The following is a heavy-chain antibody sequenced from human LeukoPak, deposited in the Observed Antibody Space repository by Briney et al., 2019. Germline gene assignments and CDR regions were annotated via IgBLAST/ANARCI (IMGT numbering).Heavy chain of an antibody. J-gene: IGHJ4*02. CDR3: ARDAYDKSGYPHY. V-gene: IGHV3-7*01. D-gene: IGHD3-22*01. CDR1: GFTFSSYW. CDR2: IREDGGLK. Sequence: GSLRLSCAASGFTFSSYWMSWVRQAPGKGLEWVANIREDGGLKNYVDSVKGRFTIFRDNAQNLVYLQMNSLRAEDTAIYYCARDAYDKSGYPHYWGQGTLVTVSS.